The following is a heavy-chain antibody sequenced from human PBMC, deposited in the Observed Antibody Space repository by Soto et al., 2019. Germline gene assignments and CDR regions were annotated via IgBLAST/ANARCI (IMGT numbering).Heavy chain of an antibody. D-gene: IGHD3-22*01. J-gene: IGHJ4*02. CDR2: IYPGDSDI. V-gene: IGHV5-51*01. CDR3: ARIRYYYDSSGYPCSFDY. Sequence: PGESLKISCKGFGYSFTSYWIGWVRQMPGKGLEWMGIIYPGDSDIRYSPSFQGQVTISADKSITTAYLQWSSLKASDTAMYYCARIRYYYDSSGYPCSFDYWVQGTLVTVSS. CDR1: GYSFTSYW.